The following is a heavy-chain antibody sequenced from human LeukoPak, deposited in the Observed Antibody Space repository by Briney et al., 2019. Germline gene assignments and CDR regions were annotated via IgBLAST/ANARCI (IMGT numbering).Heavy chain of an antibody. Sequence: PGGSLRLSCAASGFSFSSFAMSWVRQAPGKGLEWVSRISGSDGSADYADSVKGRFTISRDNSKNTPYLQMNSLRAEDTAIYYGAKFSRATRGACDYWGQGTLVTVSS. V-gene: IGHV3-23*01. CDR1: GFSFSSFA. CDR3: AKFSRATRGACDY. CDR2: ISGSDGSA. J-gene: IGHJ4*02. D-gene: IGHD2-21*02.